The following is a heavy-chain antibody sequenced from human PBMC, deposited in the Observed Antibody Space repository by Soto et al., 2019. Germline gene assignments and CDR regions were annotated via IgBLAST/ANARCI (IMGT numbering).Heavy chain of an antibody. CDR2: ISGNGDTT. V-gene: IGHV3-23*01. CDR3: AKIRGYDLGSTTFQH. D-gene: IGHD5-12*01. J-gene: IGHJ1*01. CDR1: GFTFSSSA. Sequence: EVQLLESGGGLVQPGGSLRLSCAASGFTFSSSAMSWVRQAPGKGLDWVSAISGNGDTTYYADSVKGRFTISRDISKNTPYLQMNSLRAKDTAVYYCAKIRGYDLGSTTFQHWGQGTLVTVSS.